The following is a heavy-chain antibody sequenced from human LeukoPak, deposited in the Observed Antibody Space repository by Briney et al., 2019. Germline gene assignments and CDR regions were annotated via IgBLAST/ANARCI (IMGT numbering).Heavy chain of an antibody. CDR3: ASLRELDALDI. V-gene: IGHV1-2*06. CDR2: INPNSGGT. J-gene: IGHJ3*02. D-gene: IGHD5-24*01. CDR1: GYTFTGYY. Sequence: GASVKVSCKASGYTFTGYYMHWVRQAPEQGLEWMGRINPNSGGTNYAQTFQGTVTLSRDTSLSTAYMELSRLRSDDTAVYYCASLRELDALDIWGQGTMVTVSS.